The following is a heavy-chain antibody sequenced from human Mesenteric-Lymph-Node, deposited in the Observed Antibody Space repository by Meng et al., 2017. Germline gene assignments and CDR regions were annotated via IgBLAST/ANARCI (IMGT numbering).Heavy chain of an antibody. CDR1: GYTFTGYY. CDR3: ARDIVGAASKFDY. V-gene: IGHV1-2*02. Sequence: QVQLVPAGAEVKKPGAYVKVSGKASGYTFTGYYMHWVRQAPGQGLEWMGWINPNSGGTNYAQKFQGRVTITRDTSATTAYMELSSLRSEDTAVYYCARDIVGAASKFDYWGQGTLVTVSS. CDR2: INPNSGGT. D-gene: IGHD1-26*01. J-gene: IGHJ4*02.